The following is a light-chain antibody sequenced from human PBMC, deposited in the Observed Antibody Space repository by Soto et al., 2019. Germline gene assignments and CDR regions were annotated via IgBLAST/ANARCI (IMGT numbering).Light chain of an antibody. Sequence: DIQMTQSPSTLSASVGDRVTITCRASQSVSGRLAWYQQKPGKAPKLLIYKASTLESGVPSRFSGSGSGTEFTLTISTLQPDDFATYYCQHHGTFGQGTKV. CDR2: KAS. V-gene: IGKV1-5*03. CDR1: QSVSGR. J-gene: IGKJ1*01. CDR3: QHHGT.